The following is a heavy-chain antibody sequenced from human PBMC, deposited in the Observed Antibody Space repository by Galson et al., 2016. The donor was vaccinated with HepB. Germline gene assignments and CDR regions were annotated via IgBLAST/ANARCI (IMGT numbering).Heavy chain of an antibody. Sequence: SLRLSCAAAGFTFSNAWMSWVRQAPGKGLEWVGRIKRKTEGEIIDYTAPAKGRFAISRDDSKNTLYLQMSSLKTEDTAVYYCARELGATGSFYYGMDVWGQGTMVTVSS. J-gene: IGHJ6*02. D-gene: IGHD1-26*01. CDR3: ARELGATGSFYYGMDV. V-gene: IGHV3-15*01. CDR1: GFTFSNAW. CDR2: IKRKTEGEII.